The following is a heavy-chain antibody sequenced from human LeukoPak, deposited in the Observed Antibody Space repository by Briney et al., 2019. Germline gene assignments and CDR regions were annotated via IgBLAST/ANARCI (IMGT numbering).Heavy chain of an antibody. V-gene: IGHV3-23*01. D-gene: IGHD3-22*01. Sequence: AGGSLRLSCAASGFTFSSYAMSWVRQAPGKGLEWVSAISGSGGSTYYADSVKGRFTISRDNSKNTLYLQMSSLRAEDTAVYYCAKATYYYDSSGYWRYFDPWGQGTLVTVSS. CDR1: GFTFSSYA. CDR2: ISGSGGST. J-gene: IGHJ5*02. CDR3: AKATYYYDSSGYWRYFDP.